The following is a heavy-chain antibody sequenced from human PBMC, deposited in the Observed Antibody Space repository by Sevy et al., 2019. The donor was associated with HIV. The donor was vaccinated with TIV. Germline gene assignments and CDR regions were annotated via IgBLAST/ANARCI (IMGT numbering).Heavy chain of an antibody. D-gene: IGHD2-2*01. J-gene: IGHJ3*02. CDR2: INHSGST. V-gene: IGHV4-34*01. CDR1: GGSLSGYY. CDR3: ARHCSRSSCSHAFDI. Sequence: LETLSLTCAVYGGSLSGYYWSWIRQPPGKELEWVGEINHSGSTNYNPSLKSRVTISVDTSNNQFSLKLSSVTAADTAVYYCARHCSRSSCSHAFDIWGQGTMVTVSS.